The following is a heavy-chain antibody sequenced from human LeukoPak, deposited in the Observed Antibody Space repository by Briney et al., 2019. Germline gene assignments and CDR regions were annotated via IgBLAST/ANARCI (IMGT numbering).Heavy chain of an antibody. CDR1: GITFSNYW. D-gene: IGHD6-19*01. V-gene: IGHV3-7*01. CDR3: VCAKQWLALFDY. CDR2: IKQDGSEK. Sequence: GGSLRLSCAASGITFSNYWMSWVRQAPGKGLEWVANIKQDGSEKYYVDSVKGRFTISRDNAKNSLYLQMNSLRAEDTAVYYCVCAKQWLALFDYWGQGTLVTVSS. J-gene: IGHJ4*02.